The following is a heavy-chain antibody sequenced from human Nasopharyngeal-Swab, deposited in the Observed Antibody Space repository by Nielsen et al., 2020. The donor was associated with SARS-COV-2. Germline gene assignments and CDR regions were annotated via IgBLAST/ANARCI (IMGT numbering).Heavy chain of an antibody. CDR3: AREVDSYDSSGYWSF. Sequence: GESLKISCAASGFSFSDYYMSWIRQAPGKGLEWISYIGSSGGTIYSADSVKGRFTISRDNAKNSLYLQMNSLRAEDSAVYYCAREVDSYDSSGYWSFWGQGTLVTVSS. V-gene: IGHV3-11*04. CDR1: GFSFSDYY. D-gene: IGHD3-22*01. CDR2: IGSSGGTI. J-gene: IGHJ4*02.